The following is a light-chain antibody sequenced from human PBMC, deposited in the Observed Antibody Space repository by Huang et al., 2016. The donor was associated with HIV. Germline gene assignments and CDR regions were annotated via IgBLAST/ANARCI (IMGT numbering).Light chain of an antibody. Sequence: ETVLTQSPATLSLSPGERAPLSCRASQSVNSYFACYQQKPGQAPRLLIYDASSRAPGIPARFSGSGSGTDFTFTISSLEPEEFAVYYCQQRNNWPPITFGQGTRLEIK. J-gene: IGKJ5*01. CDR2: DAS. CDR1: QSVNSY. CDR3: QQRNNWPPIT. V-gene: IGKV3-11*01.